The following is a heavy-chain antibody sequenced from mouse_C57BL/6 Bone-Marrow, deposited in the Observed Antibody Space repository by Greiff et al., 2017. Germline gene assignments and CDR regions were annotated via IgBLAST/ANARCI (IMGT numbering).Heavy chain of an antibody. CDR1: GFSLTSYG. V-gene: IGHV2-9*01. J-gene: IGHJ4*01. Sequence: VKVVESGPGLVAPSQSLSISCTVSGFSLTSYGVDWVRQPPGKGLEWLGVIWGGGSTNYNSALMSSLSISKDNSESQVFIKMNSLQTYDTAMYYCAIYYYGSSYAMDYWGQGTSVTVSS. CDR3: AIYYYGSSYAMDY. D-gene: IGHD1-1*01. CDR2: IWGGGST.